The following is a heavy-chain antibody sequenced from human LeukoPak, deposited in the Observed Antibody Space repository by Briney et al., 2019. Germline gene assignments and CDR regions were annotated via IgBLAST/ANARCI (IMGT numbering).Heavy chain of an antibody. D-gene: IGHD1-1*01. J-gene: IGHJ5*02. V-gene: IGHV4-31*03. CDR1: GGSISSGGYY. Sequence: PSETLSLTCTVSGGSISSGGYYWSWIRQHPRKGLEWIGYIYYSGSTYYNPSLKSRVTISVDTSKNQFSLKLSSVTAADTAVYYCARGEPTGTQTNWFDPWGQGTLDTVSS. CDR3: ARGEPTGTQTNWFDP. CDR2: IYYSGST.